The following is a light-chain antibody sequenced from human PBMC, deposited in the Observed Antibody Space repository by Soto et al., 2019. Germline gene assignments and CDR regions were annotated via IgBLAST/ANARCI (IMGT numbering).Light chain of an antibody. CDR3: QQRCNWPVT. Sequence: EIVLTQSPATLSLSPGERATLSCRASQSVSSYLAWYQQKPGQAPRLLIYDASNRATGIPARFSGSGSGTDFTLTISSLEPEDFAVYYCQQRCNWPVTFGQRTRVEIK. CDR1: QSVSSY. V-gene: IGKV3-11*01. CDR2: DAS. J-gene: IGKJ1*01.